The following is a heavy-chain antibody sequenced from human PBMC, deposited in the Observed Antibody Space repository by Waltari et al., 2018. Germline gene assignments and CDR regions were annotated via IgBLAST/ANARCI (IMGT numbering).Heavy chain of an antibody. CDR3: ARAPTMGATPFDY. D-gene: IGHD1-26*01. J-gene: IGHJ4*02. CDR1: GGSISSSSYY. Sequence: QLQLQESGPGLVKPSETLSLTCTVSGGSISSSSYYWGWIRQPPGKGLEWIGSIYYSGSTYYNPSLKSRVTISVDTSKNQFSLKLSSVTAADTAVYYCARAPTMGATPFDYWGQGTLVTVSS. V-gene: IGHV4-39*07. CDR2: IYYSGST.